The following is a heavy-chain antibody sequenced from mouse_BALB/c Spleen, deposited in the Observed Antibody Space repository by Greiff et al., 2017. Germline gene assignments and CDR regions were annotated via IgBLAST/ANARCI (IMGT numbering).Heavy chain of an antibody. CDR2: IWAGGST. Sequence: VKLMESGPGLVAPSQSLSITCTVSGFSLTSYGVHWVRQPPGKGLEWLGVIWAGGSTNYNSALMSRLSISKDNSKSQVFLKMNSLQTDDTAMYYCASSYGYDGYYYAMDYWGQGTSVTVSS. V-gene: IGHV2-9*02. CDR3: ASSYGYDGYYYAMDY. D-gene: IGHD2-2*01. J-gene: IGHJ4*01. CDR1: GFSLTSYG.